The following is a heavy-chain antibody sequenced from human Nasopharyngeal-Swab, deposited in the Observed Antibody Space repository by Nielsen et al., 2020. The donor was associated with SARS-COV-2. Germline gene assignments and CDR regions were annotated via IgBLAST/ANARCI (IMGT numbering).Heavy chain of an antibody. Sequence: GGSLRLSCAASGFTFSIYTMNWVRQAPGKELEWVSSISSTSSYIYYADSVKGRFTISRDNAKNSLYLQMNSLRAEDTAVYYCARASSYCSGGSCSYLDSWGQGTLVTVSS. J-gene: IGHJ4*02. D-gene: IGHD2-15*01. CDR1: GFTFSIYT. V-gene: IGHV3-21*01. CDR3: ARASSYCSGGSCSYLDS. CDR2: ISSTSSYI.